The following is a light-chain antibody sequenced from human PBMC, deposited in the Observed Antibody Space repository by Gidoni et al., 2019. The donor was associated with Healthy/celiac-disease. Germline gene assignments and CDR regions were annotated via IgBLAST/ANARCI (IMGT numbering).Light chain of an antibody. Sequence: QSVLTQPHSVSGAPGQRVTISCTGSSSNIGAGYDVHWYQQLPGTAPKLLIYGNTNRPSGVPDRFSGSKSGTSASLAITGLQAEDEADYYCQSYDSSLSGWVFGGGTKLTV. CDR2: GNT. CDR3: QSYDSSLSGWV. V-gene: IGLV1-40*01. J-gene: IGLJ3*02. CDR1: SSNIGAGYD.